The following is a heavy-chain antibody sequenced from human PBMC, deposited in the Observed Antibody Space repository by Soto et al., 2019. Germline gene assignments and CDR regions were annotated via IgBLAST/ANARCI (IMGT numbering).Heavy chain of an antibody. CDR3: ARDRVIVGATTHYYYGMDV. CDR1: GYTFTSYD. V-gene: IGHV1-8*01. Sequence: ASVKVSCKASGYTFTSYDINWVRQATGQGLEWMGWMNPNSGNTGYAQKFQGRVTMTRNTSISTAYMELSSLRSEDTAVYYCARDRVIVGATTHYYYGMDVWGQGTTVTVSS. CDR2: MNPNSGNT. J-gene: IGHJ6*02. D-gene: IGHD1-26*01.